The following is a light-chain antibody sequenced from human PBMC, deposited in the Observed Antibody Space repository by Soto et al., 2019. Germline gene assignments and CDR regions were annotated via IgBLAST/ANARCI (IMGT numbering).Light chain of an antibody. CDR1: QTVSSSY. CDR2: GAS. Sequence: EIVLTQSPGTLSLSPGERATLSCRASQTVSSSYLAWYQQKPGQPPRLLTYGASSRATGIPDRFSGSGSGTDFTLTISRLEPEYFAVYYCQEGYTFGQGTKLEIK. CDR3: QEGYT. J-gene: IGKJ2*01. V-gene: IGKV3-20*01.